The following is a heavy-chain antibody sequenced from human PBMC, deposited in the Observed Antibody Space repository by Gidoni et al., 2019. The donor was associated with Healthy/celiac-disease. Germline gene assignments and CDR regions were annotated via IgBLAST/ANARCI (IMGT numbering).Heavy chain of an antibody. Sequence: EVQLLESGGGLVQPGGSLRPSCAASGFTLSSYAMIWVRQAPGKGLGWVSAISGSGGRTYYADSVKGRFTISRDNSKNTLYLQMNSLRAEDTAVYYCAKTSLDIVVVVDAREGWYAFDIWGQGTMVTVSS. J-gene: IGHJ3*02. CDR1: GFTLSSYA. V-gene: IGHV3-23*01. CDR3: AKTSLDIVVVVDAREGWYAFDI. CDR2: ISGSGGRT. D-gene: IGHD2-15*01.